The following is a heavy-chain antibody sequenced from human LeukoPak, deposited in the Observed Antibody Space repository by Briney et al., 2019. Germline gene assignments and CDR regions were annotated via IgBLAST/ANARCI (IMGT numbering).Heavy chain of an antibody. D-gene: IGHD1-26*01. Sequence: GGSLRLSCAASGFTFSSYAMHWVRQAPGKGLEWVAVISYDGSNKYYADSVKGRFTISRDNAKNSVYLQMNSLRVEDTAVYYCTVGGTIHWVEDYWGQGTLVIVSS. J-gene: IGHJ4*02. CDR1: GFTFSSYA. CDR3: TVGGTIHWVEDY. V-gene: IGHV3-30-3*01. CDR2: ISYDGSNK.